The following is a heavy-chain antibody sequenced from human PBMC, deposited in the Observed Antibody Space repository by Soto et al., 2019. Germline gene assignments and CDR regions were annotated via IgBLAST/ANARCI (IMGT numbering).Heavy chain of an antibody. Sequence: QVQLVESGGGVVQPGRSLRLSCAASGFTISSYGMHWVRQAPGKGLEWVAVIWYDGSNKYYADSVKGRFTISRDNSKNTLYLQMNSLRAEDTAVYYCARDQSSSWPRGYYYGMDVWGQGTTVTVSS. CDR3: ARDQSSSWPRGYYYGMDV. CDR1: GFTISSYG. V-gene: IGHV3-33*01. J-gene: IGHJ6*02. CDR2: IWYDGSNK. D-gene: IGHD6-13*01.